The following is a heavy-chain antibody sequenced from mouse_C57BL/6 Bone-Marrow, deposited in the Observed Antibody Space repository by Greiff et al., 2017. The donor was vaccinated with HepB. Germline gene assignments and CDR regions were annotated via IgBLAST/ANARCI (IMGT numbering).Heavy chain of an antibody. CDR3: ASNPWNYFDY. Sequence: VKVVESGPELVKPGASVKISCKASGYAFSSSWMNWVKQRPGKGLEWIGRIYPGDGDTNYNGKFKGKATLTADKSSSTAYMQLSSLTSEDSAVYFCASNPWNYFDYWGQGTTLTVSS. CDR1: GYAFSSSW. J-gene: IGHJ2*01. CDR2: IYPGDGDT. V-gene: IGHV1-82*01.